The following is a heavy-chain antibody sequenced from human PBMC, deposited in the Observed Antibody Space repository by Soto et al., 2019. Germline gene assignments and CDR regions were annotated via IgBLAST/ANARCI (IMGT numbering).Heavy chain of an antibody. V-gene: IGHV3-33*01. D-gene: IGHD2-15*01. CDR3: ARDQGVVAADLDY. CDR1: GFTFSSYG. Sequence: GGSLRLSCAASGFTFSSYGMHWVRQAPGKGLEWVAVIWYDGSNKYYADSVKGRFTISRDNSKNTLYLQMNSLRVDDTAVYYCARDQGVVAADLDYWGQGTLVTVSS. J-gene: IGHJ4*02. CDR2: IWYDGSNK.